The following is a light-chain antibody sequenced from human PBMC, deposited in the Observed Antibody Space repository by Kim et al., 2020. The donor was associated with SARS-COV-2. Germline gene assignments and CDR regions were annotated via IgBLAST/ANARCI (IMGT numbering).Light chain of an antibody. CDR1: SSNIGSNY. Sequence: ELTQPPSASGTPGQRVTISCSGSSSNIGSNYVYWYQQLPGTAPKLLIYRNNQRPSGVPDRFSGSKSGTSASLAISGLRSEDEADYYCAAWDDSLSGSWVFGGGTQLTVL. V-gene: IGLV1-47*01. CDR2: RNN. CDR3: AAWDDSLSGSWV. J-gene: IGLJ3*02.